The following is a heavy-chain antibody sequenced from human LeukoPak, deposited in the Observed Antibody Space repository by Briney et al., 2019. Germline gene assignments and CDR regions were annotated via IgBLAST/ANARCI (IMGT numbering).Heavy chain of an antibody. Sequence: SQTLSLTCTVSGDSISSGSSYWNWIRQHPGKGLEWIGYIHYSGSTYYNPSLKSRVSISVDTSKNQFSLKLSSVTAADTAVYYCARTTFDSSGWGFFDIWGQGTMVTVSS. CDR3: ARTTFDSSGWGFFDI. CDR1: GDSISSGSSY. CDR2: IHYSGST. J-gene: IGHJ3*02. D-gene: IGHD3-22*01. V-gene: IGHV4-31*03.